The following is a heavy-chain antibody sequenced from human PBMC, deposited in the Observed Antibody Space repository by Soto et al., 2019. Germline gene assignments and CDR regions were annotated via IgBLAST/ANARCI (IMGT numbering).Heavy chain of an antibody. Sequence: EVQLLESGGGLVQPGGSLRLSCAASGFTFSSYAMSWVRQAPGKGLEWVSAISGSGGSTYYADSVKGRFTISRDNSKNTLYRQMNSLRAEDTAVYYCAKRSSSWYSDYYYGMDVWGQGTTVTVSS. CDR2: ISGSGGST. CDR3: AKRSSSWYSDYYYGMDV. D-gene: IGHD6-13*01. V-gene: IGHV3-23*01. J-gene: IGHJ6*02. CDR1: GFTFSSYA.